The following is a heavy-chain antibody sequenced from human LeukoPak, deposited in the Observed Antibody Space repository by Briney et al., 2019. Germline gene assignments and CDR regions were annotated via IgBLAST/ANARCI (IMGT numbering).Heavy chain of an antibody. V-gene: IGHV4-4*07. CDR1: GGSISSYY. Sequence: PSETLSLTCTVSGGSISSYYWSWIRQPPGKGLEWIGRIYTSGSTNYNPSLKSRVTMSVDTSKNQFSLKLSSVTAADTAVYYCARGYYGSGTPGWYFDLWGRGTLVTVSS. D-gene: IGHD3-10*01. CDR2: IYTSGST. J-gene: IGHJ2*01. CDR3: ARGYYGSGTPGWYFDL.